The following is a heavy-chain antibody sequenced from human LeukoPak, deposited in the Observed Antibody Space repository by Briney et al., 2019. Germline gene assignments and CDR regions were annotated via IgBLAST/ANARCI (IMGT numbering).Heavy chain of an antibody. J-gene: IGHJ5*01. V-gene: IGHV4-39*01. Sequence: SETLSLTCTVSGGSITAGHHHWGWIRQPPGKGLEWIGSVYYSGSIFSDTSHKSRVTISGDTSKNQFSLSLSSVTAADTAVYYCARLNPGYVTAPHDSWGQGMLVTVSS. D-gene: IGHD3-16*01. CDR2: VYYSGSI. CDR1: GGSITAGHHH. CDR3: ARLNPGYVTAPHDS.